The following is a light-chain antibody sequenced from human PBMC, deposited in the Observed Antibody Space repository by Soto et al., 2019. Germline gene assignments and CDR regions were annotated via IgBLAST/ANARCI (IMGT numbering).Light chain of an antibody. CDR2: GAS. J-gene: IGKJ5*01. Sequence: IVLTQSPVTLAFSPGERAPLSCRASQSVSSSYLAWYQQKPGQAPRLLIYGASSRATGIPDRFSGSGSGTDFTLTISRLEPEDFAVYYCQQYGSSPRFGQGTRLEIK. CDR1: QSVSSSY. CDR3: QQYGSSPR. V-gene: IGKV3-20*01.